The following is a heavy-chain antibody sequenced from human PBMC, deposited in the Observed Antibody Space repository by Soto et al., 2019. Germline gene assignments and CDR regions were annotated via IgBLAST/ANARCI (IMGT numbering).Heavy chain of an antibody. Sequence: ASVKVSCKASGYTFTSYAMHWVRQAPGQRLEWMGWINAGNGNTKYSQKFQGRVTITRDTSASTAYMELSSLRSEDTAVYYCARDRVEYSGYDVAFDIWGQGTMDTVSS. D-gene: IGHD5-12*01. CDR2: INAGNGNT. V-gene: IGHV1-3*01. J-gene: IGHJ3*02. CDR3: ARDRVEYSGYDVAFDI. CDR1: GYTFTSYA.